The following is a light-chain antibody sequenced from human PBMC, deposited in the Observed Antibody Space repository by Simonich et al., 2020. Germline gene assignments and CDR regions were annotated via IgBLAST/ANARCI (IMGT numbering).Light chain of an antibody. V-gene: IGLV3-27*01. CDR1: VLAKKY. Sequence: SYELTQPFSVSVSPGQTARITCSGDVLAKKYARWFQQKTGQAPVLVIYKDSERPSGIPGRFSGSSSGTTVTLTISGAQVEDEADYYCYSAADNNRVFGGGTKLTVL. CDR2: KDS. CDR3: YSAADNNRV. J-gene: IGLJ3*02.